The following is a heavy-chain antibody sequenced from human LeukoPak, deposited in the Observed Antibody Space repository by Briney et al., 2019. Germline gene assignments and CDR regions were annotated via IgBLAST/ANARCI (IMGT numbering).Heavy chain of an antibody. Sequence: GGSLRLSCAASGFTFSSCAMSWVRQAPGKGLEWVSTISGSGVSTYYADSVKGRFTISRDNSKNTLYLQMNSLRAEDTAVYYCAKSRLVVTAYDYWGQGTLVTVSS. J-gene: IGHJ4*02. D-gene: IGHD4-23*01. CDR2: ISGSGVST. CDR3: AKSRLVVTAYDY. V-gene: IGHV3-23*01. CDR1: GFTFSSCA.